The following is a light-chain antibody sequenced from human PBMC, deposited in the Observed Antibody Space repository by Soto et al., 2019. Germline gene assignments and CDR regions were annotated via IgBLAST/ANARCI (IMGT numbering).Light chain of an antibody. CDR2: KAS. CDR3: QHYNSYPIT. Sequence: DIQMTQSPSTLSASVGDRVTITCRASQSISSWLAWYQQKPGKAPKLLIYKASSLESGVPSRFSGSGSGTEFTLTISSLQPDDFATYYCQHYNSYPITFGPGTKVAIK. CDR1: QSISSW. J-gene: IGKJ3*01. V-gene: IGKV1-5*03.